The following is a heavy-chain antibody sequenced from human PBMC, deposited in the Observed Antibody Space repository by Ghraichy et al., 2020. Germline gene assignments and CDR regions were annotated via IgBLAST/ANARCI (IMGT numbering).Heavy chain of an antibody. CDR3: ARVGTRYYYYGMDV. J-gene: IGHJ6*02. Sequence: GGSLRLSCAASGFTVSSNYMSWVRQAPGKGLEWVSVIYSGGSTYYADSVKGRFTISRDNSKNTLYLQMNSLRAEDTAVYYCARVGTRYYYYGMDVWGQGTTVTVSS. D-gene: IGHD1-7*01. CDR2: IYSGGST. V-gene: IGHV3-53*01. CDR1: GFTVSSNY.